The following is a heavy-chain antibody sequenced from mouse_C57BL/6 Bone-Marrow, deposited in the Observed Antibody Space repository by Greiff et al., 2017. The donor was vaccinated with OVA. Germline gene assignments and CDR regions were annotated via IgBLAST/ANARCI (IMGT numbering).Heavy chain of an antibody. J-gene: IGHJ4*01. CDR1: GFNIKDYY. Sequence: VQLQQSGAELVRPGASVKLSCTASGFNIKDYYMHWVKQRPEQGLEWIGRIDPEDGDTEYAPKFQGKATMTADTSSNTAYLQLSSLTSEDTAVYYCTTENPYYYGTIYYAMDYWGQGTSVTVSS. D-gene: IGHD1-1*01. CDR2: IDPEDGDT. CDR3: TTENPYYYGTIYYAMDY. V-gene: IGHV14-1*01.